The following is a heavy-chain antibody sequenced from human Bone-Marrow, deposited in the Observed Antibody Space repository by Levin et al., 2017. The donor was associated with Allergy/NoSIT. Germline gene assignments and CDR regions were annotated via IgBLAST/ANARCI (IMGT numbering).Heavy chain of an antibody. CDR3: ARNLVRGVPLFYFDY. D-gene: IGHD3-10*01. J-gene: IGHJ4*02. V-gene: IGHV2-70*13. CDR2: IDWDDVE. CDR1: GFSLSASGMS. Sequence: TLSLTCTISGFSLSASGMSVSWIRQPPGKALEWLVLIDWDDVEYYRTSLQTRLTISKDTSKNQVVLTMTNMDPADTATYYCARNLVRGVPLFYFDYWGQGTLVTVSS.